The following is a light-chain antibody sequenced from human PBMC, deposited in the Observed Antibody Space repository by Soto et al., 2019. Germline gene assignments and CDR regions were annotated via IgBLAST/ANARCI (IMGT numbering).Light chain of an antibody. V-gene: IGLV1-47*01. CDR2: RNN. CDR1: SSNIGSNY. CDR3: AAWNDSLSGHVV. J-gene: IGLJ2*01. Sequence: QSVLTQPPSASGTPGQRVTISCSGSSSNIGSNYVYRYQQLPGTAPKLLIYRNNQRPSGVPDRFSGSKSGTSASLAIGGLRSEDEADYYCAAWNDSLSGHVVFGGGTKLTVL.